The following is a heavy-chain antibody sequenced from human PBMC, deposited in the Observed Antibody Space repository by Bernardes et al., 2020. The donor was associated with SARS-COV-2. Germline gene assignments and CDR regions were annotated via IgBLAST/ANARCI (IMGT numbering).Heavy chain of an antibody. CDR3: AKDWRSLAYYLEN. J-gene: IGHJ4*02. D-gene: IGHD1-26*01. Sequence: SLRLSCAASGFTFEDYAMHWVRQAPGRGLEWVAGITWNSDSVGYADSVKGRFTISRDNAKNSLYLEMKSLRADDTALYYCAKDWRSLAYYLENWGQGTLVTVST. V-gene: IGHV3-9*01. CDR2: ITWNSDSV. CDR1: GFTFEDYA.